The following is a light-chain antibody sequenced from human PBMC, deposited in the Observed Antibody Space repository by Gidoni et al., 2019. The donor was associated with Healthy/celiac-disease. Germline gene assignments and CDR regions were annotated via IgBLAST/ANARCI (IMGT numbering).Light chain of an antibody. CDR1: QSVSSY. V-gene: IGKV3-11*01. Sequence: EIVLTQSPANLSLSPGERATLSGRASQSVSSYLAWYQQKPGQAPRLLIYDASNRATGIPARFSGSGSGTDFTLTISSLEPEDFAVYYCQQRSNWPYTFGQGTKLEIK. J-gene: IGKJ2*01. CDR2: DAS. CDR3: QQRSNWPYT.